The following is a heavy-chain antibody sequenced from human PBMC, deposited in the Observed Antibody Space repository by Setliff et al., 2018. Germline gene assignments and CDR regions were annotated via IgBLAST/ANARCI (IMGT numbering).Heavy chain of an antibody. V-gene: IGHV3-21*04. CDR1: GFTFSSYS. CDR2: ISSSSSYI. CDR3: ARDGYPGTS. Sequence: GGSLRLSCAASGFTFSSYSMNWVRRAPGKGLEWVSSISSSSSYIYYADSVKGRFAISRDNARNSLYLQMNSLRVEDTAVYYCARDGYPGTSWGQGTLVTVPQ. D-gene: IGHD2-2*03. J-gene: IGHJ5*02.